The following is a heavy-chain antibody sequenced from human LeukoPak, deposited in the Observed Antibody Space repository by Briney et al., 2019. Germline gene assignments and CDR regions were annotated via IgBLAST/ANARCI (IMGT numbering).Heavy chain of an antibody. CDR1: GFTFDDYA. V-gene: IGHV3-43*02. CDR2: ISGDGGST. Sequence: GGSLRLSCAASGFTFDDYAMHWVRQAPGKGLEWVSLISGDGGSTYYADSVKGRFTISRDNSKNSLYLQMNSLRTEDTALYYCAKDFGQLGRPDLGGYWGQGTLVTVSS. CDR3: AKDFGQLGRPDLGGY. D-gene: IGHD1-1*01. J-gene: IGHJ4*02.